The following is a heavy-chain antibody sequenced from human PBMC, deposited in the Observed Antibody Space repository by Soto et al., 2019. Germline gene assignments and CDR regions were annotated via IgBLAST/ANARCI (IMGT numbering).Heavy chain of an antibody. CDR2: INHSGST. CDR3: ASCRVVRSPGGSYYYCMLV. V-gene: IGHV4-34*01. J-gene: IGHJ6*02. CDR1: GGSFSGYY. Sequence: SETLSLTCAVYGGSFSGYYWSWIRQPPGKGLEWIGEINHSGSTNYNPSLKSRVTISVDTSKNQFSLKLSSVTAADTAVYYCASCRVVRSPGGSYYYCMLVWGQGTTVTVSS. D-gene: IGHD3-10*02.